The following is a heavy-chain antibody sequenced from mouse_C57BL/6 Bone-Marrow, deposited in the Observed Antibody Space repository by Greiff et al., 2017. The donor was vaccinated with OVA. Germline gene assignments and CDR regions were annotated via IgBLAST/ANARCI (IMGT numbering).Heavy chain of an antibody. D-gene: IGHD1-1*01. CDR2: ISSGGSYT. CDR3: ARSPLYYYGWVYFDY. CDR1: GFTFSSYG. Sequence: EVQRVESGGDLVKPGGSLKLSCAASGFTFSSYGMSWVRQTPDKRLEWVATISSGGSYTYYPDSGKGRFTISRDNAKNTLYLQISSLKSEDTAMYYCARSPLYYYGWVYFDYWGQGTTLTVSS. J-gene: IGHJ2*01. V-gene: IGHV5-6*01.